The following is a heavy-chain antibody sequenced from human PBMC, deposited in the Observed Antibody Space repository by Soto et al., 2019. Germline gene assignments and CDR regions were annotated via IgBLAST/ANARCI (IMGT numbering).Heavy chain of an antibody. Sequence: SATLSLTCTVSGDSFRAYYWRWILKHAGRGLEWIGYVSHTGATNRNPSLKSRVTISVDTSKNMFSLNLSSVTAADTAVYYSARHPITYYDVLIGQTVYPEFKWFHPWGQGSLVTVS. CDR1: GDSFRAYY. V-gene: IGHV4-59*08. CDR3: ARHPITYYDVLIGQTVYPEFKWFHP. D-gene: IGHD3-9*01. J-gene: IGHJ5*02. CDR2: VSHTGAT.